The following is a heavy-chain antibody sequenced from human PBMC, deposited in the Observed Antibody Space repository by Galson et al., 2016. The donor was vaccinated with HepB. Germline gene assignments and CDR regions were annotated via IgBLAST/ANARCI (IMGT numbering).Heavy chain of an antibody. D-gene: IGHD3-10*01. V-gene: IGHV1-3*04. J-gene: IGHJ4*02. CDR2: INSDTGNT. Sequence: SVKVSCKASGYIFTSYAIHWVRQAPGQSLEWLGWINSDTGNTHYSRKFQGRVTITRDTSATTASLELSSLRSEDTAVYYCAKEGALLWFGEIFFDYWGPGTLLTASS. CDR1: GYIFTSYA. CDR3: AKEGALLWFGEIFFDY.